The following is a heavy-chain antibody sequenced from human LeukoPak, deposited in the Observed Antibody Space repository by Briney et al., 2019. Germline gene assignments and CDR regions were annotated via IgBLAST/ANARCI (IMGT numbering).Heavy chain of an antibody. Sequence: SETLSLTCTVSGGSISSYYWSWIRQPPGKGLEWIGYIYYSGSTNYNPSPKSRVTISVDTSKNQFSLKLSSVTGADTAVYYCASAGASSGYSPLHYWGQGTLVTVSS. D-gene: IGHD3-22*01. V-gene: IGHV4-59*01. CDR3: ASAGASSGYSPLHY. CDR1: GGSISSYY. CDR2: IYYSGST. J-gene: IGHJ4*02.